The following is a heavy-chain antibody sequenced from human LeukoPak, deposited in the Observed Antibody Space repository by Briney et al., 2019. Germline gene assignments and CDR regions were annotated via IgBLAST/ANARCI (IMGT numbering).Heavy chain of an antibody. Sequence: SETLSLTCTVSGGSISSGDYYWTWIRQPPGKGLEWIGYIYNSGSTYYNPSLKSRLSISADTSKNQFSLRLSSVTAADTAVYYCARYYCGGTNCPGVDYWGQGTLVTVSS. CDR2: IYNSGST. CDR1: GGSISSGDYY. D-gene: IGHD2-2*01. V-gene: IGHV4-30-4*01. CDR3: ARYYCGGTNCPGVDY. J-gene: IGHJ4*02.